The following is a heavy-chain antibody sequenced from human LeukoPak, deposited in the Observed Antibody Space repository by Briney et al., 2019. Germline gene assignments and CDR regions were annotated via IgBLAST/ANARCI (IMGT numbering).Heavy chain of an antibody. CDR2: INHSGST. V-gene: IGHV4-34*01. D-gene: IGHD1-26*01. CDR3: ARYRSGSYYPLYFDY. Sequence: SETLSLTCAVYGGSFSGYYWSWIRQPPGKGLEWIGEINHSGSTNYNPSLKSRVTISVDTSKNQFSLKLSSVTAADTAVYYCARYRSGSYYPLYFDYWGQGTLVTVSS. J-gene: IGHJ4*02. CDR1: GGSFSGYY.